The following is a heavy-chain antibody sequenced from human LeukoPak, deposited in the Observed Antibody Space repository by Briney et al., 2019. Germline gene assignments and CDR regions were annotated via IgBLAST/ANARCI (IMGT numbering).Heavy chain of an antibody. Sequence: GGSLRLSCAASGFTFSDYYMSWIRQAPGKGLEWVSYIGSSGSTIYYADSVKGRFTISRDNAKNSLYLQMNSLRAEDTAVYYCARDYRDYDSSGYYFYWGQGTLVTVSS. CDR3: ARDYRDYDSSGYYFY. J-gene: IGHJ4*02. CDR2: IGSSGSTI. CDR1: GFTFSDYY. V-gene: IGHV3-11*04. D-gene: IGHD3-22*01.